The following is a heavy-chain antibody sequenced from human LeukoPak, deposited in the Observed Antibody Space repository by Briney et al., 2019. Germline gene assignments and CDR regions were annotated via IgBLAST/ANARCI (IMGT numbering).Heavy chain of an antibody. CDR1: GGSISSYY. Sequence: SETLSLTCTVSGGSISSYYWSWIRQPPGKGLEWVGYIHYSGSTNYNPSLKSRVTISVDTPKNQFSLKLSSVTAADTAVYYCARVSDSHDYHLWFDPWGQGTLVTVSS. J-gene: IGHJ5*02. CDR3: ARVSDSHDYHLWFDP. CDR2: IHYSGST. V-gene: IGHV4-59*01. D-gene: IGHD5-12*01.